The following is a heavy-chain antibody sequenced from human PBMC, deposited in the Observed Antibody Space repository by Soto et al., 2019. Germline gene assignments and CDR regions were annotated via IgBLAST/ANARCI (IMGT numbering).Heavy chain of an antibody. CDR2: ISAYSGNT. CDR1: GYTFTTYG. V-gene: IGHV1-18*04. J-gene: IGHJ4*01. Sequence: QVQLVQSGAEVKKPGASVKVSCKASGYTFTTYGITWVRQAPGQGLECMGWISAYSGNTNYAQKLQGRLTVTTDTSTNTAYMDLRSLRSDDTAVYYCARVVKAGDYGDYGRYYFDYWGHGTLVTVSS. D-gene: IGHD4-17*01. CDR3: ARVVKAGDYGDYGRYYFDY.